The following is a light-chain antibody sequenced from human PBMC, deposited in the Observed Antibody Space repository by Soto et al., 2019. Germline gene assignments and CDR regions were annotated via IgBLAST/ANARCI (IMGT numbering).Light chain of an antibody. V-gene: IGKV3-15*01. CDR2: GAS. CDR1: QMFAAN. CDR3: QQYHNWPPQYT. Sequence: EIVMTQSPASLSVSPGDEASLSCGPGQMFAANVPCYQQKPGQGPRLLIHGASTRAAGVPARFSGSGSGTDFTLTISSLQSEDFATYYCQQYHNWPPQYTFGQGTKLQIK. J-gene: IGKJ2*01.